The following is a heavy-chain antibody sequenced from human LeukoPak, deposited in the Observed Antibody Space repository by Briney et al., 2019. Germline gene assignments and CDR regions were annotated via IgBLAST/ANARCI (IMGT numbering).Heavy chain of an antibody. CDR1: GYTFTSYD. D-gene: IGHD3-16*01. Sequence: ASVKVSLKASGYTFTSYDINWVRQATGQGLEWMGWMNPNSDNTGYAQKFLGRVSMTRNTSISTAYMELSSLRSEDTAVYYCARGGGSGYYAFDYWGQGTLVTVSS. J-gene: IGHJ4*02. CDR2: MNPNSDNT. CDR3: ARGGGSGYYAFDY. V-gene: IGHV1-8*01.